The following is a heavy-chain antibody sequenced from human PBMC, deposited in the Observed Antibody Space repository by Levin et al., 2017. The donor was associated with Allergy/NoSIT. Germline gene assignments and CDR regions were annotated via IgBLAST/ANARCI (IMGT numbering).Heavy chain of an antibody. CDR1: GFTFRDYA. Sequence: SLRLSCVASGFTFRDYAMHWARQAPGRGLEWVAVISYNGNIKYNADSVQGRFTISRSNSNNTLYLQMNSLRGEDPGVYYCARDYWTYTGTRDGTDGWGQGTTVTVSS. CDR2: ISYNGNIK. D-gene: IGHD1-1*01. V-gene: IGHV3-30*04. CDR3: ARDYWTYTGTRDGTDG. J-gene: IGHJ6*02.